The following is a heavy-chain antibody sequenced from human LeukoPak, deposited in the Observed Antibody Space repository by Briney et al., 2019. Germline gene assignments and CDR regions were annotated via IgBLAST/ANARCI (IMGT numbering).Heavy chain of an antibody. CDR2: ISYDGSNK. V-gene: IGHV3-30-3*01. Sequence: GGSLRLSCAASGFTFTNCAMDWVRQTPGTGLEWVALISYDGSNKYYIDSVKGRFTISRDNTKNTLYLQLDGLRPEDTAVYYCAREMTSVVGKNFDYWGQGTLVTVSS. CDR1: GFTFTNCA. D-gene: IGHD2-2*01. CDR3: AREMTSVVGKNFDY. J-gene: IGHJ4*02.